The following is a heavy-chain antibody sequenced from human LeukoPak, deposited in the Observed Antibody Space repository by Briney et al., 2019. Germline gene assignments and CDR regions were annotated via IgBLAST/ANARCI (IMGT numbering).Heavy chain of an antibody. J-gene: IGHJ4*02. V-gene: IGHV1-18*01. CDR2: ISAYNGNT. CDR3: ARDGPYSSSWLDY. D-gene: IGHD6-13*01. CDR1: GYTFTSYD. Sequence: ASVKVSCKASGYTFTSYDINWVRQAPGQGLEWMGWISAYNGNTNYAQKLQGRVTMTTDTSTSTVYMELSSLRSEDTAVYYCARDGPYSSSWLDYWGQGTLVTVSS.